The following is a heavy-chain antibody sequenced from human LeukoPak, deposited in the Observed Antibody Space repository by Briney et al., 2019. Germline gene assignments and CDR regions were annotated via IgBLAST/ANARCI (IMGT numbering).Heavy chain of an antibody. D-gene: IGHD3-22*01. CDR3: ASQYDSSGYYYFDY. CDR1: GGSISSISTY. CDR2: IYYSGST. V-gene: IGHV4-39*01. Sequence: SETLSLTCTVSGGSISSISTYWGWIRQPPGKGLEWIGSIYYSGSTYYSPSLKSRVTISVDTSKNQFSLKLSSVTAADTAVYYCASQYDSSGYYYFDYWGQGTLVTVSS. J-gene: IGHJ4*02.